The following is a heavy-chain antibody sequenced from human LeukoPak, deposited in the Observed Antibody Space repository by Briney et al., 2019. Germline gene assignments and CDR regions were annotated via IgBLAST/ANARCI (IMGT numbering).Heavy chain of an antibody. D-gene: IGHD3-22*01. CDR2: ISGSGGST. CDR1: GFTFSSYA. CDR3: ARQPGGYYYDSSGLGWFDP. Sequence: GGSLRLSCAASGFTFSSYAMSWVRQAPGKGLEWVSAISGSGGSTYYADSVKGRFTISRDNSKNTLYLQMNSLRAEDTAVYYCARQPGGYYYDSSGLGWFDPWGQGTLVTVSS. J-gene: IGHJ5*02. V-gene: IGHV3-23*01.